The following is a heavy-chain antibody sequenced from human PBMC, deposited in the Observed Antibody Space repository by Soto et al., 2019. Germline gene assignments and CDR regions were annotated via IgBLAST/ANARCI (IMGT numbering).Heavy chain of an antibody. V-gene: IGHV3-74*01. CDR2: INSDGSST. Sequence: LRLSCAASGFTFSSYWMHWVRQAPGKGLVWVSRINSDGSSTSYADSVKGRFTISRDNAKNTLYLQMNSLRAEDTAVYYCARAGKYYDYVWGNHRTVYYYYGMDVWGQGTTVTVSS. D-gene: IGHD3-16*02. J-gene: IGHJ6*02. CDR1: GFTFSSYW. CDR3: ARAGKYYDYVWGNHRTVYYYYGMDV.